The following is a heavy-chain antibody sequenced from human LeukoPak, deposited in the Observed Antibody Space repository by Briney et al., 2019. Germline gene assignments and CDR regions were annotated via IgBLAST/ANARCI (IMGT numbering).Heavy chain of an antibody. CDR3: AKERYYYDSSGYGGYYFDY. V-gene: IGHV3-23*01. Sequence: GGSLRLSCAASGFTFSSYAMSWVRQAPGKGLEWVSAISGSGGSTYYADSVRGRFTISRDSSKNTLYLQMNSLRAEDTAVYYCAKERYYYDSSGYGGYYFDYWGQGTLVTVSS. D-gene: IGHD3-22*01. CDR1: GFTFSSYA. J-gene: IGHJ4*02. CDR2: ISGSGGST.